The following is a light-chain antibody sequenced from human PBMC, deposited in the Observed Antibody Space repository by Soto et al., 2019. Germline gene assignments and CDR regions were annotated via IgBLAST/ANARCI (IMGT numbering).Light chain of an antibody. V-gene: IGLV1-44*01. CDR3: AAWDDSLNGYV. Sequence: QSALTQPPSASGTPGQGLIISCSGSSSNIGSNPVNWYQQLPGTAPKLLIYSNIQRPSGVPDRLSGSKSGTSASLAIRGLQSEDEADYYCAAWDDSLNGYVFGTGTKLTVL. J-gene: IGLJ1*01. CDR1: SSNIGSNP. CDR2: SNI.